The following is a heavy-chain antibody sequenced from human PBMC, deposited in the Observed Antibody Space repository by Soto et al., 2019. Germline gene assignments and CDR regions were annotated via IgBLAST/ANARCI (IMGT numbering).Heavy chain of an antibody. D-gene: IGHD5-18*01. CDR2: ISSSSSYI. V-gene: IGHV3-21*01. CDR1: GLTFSSYS. J-gene: IGHJ4*02. Sequence: PGGSLRLSCAASGLTFSSYSMNWVRQAPGEGLEWVSSISSSSSYIYYADSVKGRFTISRDNAKNSLFLQMNSLRADDTAVYYCARAGVRYSYGPHFGSWGQGTLVTVSS. CDR3: ARAGVRYSYGPHFGS.